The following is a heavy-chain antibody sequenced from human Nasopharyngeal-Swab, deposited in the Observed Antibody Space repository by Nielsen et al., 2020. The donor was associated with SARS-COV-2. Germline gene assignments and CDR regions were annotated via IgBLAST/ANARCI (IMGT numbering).Heavy chain of an antibody. D-gene: IGHD4/OR15-4a*01. Sequence: GESLKISCAASGFVFSGSAIHWVRQASGKGLEWVGRIGDKAHNYATTYAASVIGRFTISRDDSKNTAFLQMDSLNTEDTALYYCTTDYYFDYWGQGTLVTVSS. V-gene: IGHV3-73*01. CDR2: IGDKAHNYAT. CDR1: GFVFSGSA. CDR3: TTDYYFDY. J-gene: IGHJ4*02.